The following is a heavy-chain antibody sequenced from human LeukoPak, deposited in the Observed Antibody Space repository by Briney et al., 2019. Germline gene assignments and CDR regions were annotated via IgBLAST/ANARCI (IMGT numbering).Heavy chain of an antibody. V-gene: IGHV3-7*01. CDR3: ARDVSTAYYYDSSGPQFDAFDI. CDR1: GFTFSSYW. D-gene: IGHD3-22*01. CDR2: IKQDGSEK. Sequence: GGSLRLSCAASGFTFSSYWMSWVRQAPGKGLEWVANIKQDGSEKYYVDSVKGRFTISRDNAKNSLYLQMNSLRAEDTAAYYCARDVSTAYYYDSSGPQFDAFDIWGQGTMVTVSS. J-gene: IGHJ3*02.